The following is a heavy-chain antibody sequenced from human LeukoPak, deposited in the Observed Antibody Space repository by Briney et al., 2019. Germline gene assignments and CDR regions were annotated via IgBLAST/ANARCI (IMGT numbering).Heavy chain of an antibody. Sequence: PSETLSLTCTVSGGSISSYYWSWIRQPPGKGLEWIGYIYYSGSTNYDPSLKSRVTISVDTSKNQFSMKLSSVTAADTAVYYCARYGAGSYSLGMDVWGQGTTVTVS. J-gene: IGHJ6*02. CDR2: IYYSGST. CDR1: GGSISSYY. CDR3: ARYGAGSYSLGMDV. D-gene: IGHD3-10*01. V-gene: IGHV4-59*08.